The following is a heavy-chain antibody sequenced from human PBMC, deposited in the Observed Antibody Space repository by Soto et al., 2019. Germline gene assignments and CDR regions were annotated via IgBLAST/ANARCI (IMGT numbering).Heavy chain of an antibody. V-gene: IGHV1-46*01. Sequence: ASVEVSCKASGYTFTNYYIHWVRQAPGQGLEWMGIINPSGSTTYAQKFQGRVTLTRDTSTSTVYMELSRLRSEDAAVYYCAREAGVAIFGVVSYYGMDVWGQGTTVTVSS. D-gene: IGHD3-3*02. CDR1: GYTFTNYY. J-gene: IGHJ6*02. CDR3: AREAGVAIFGVVSYYGMDV. CDR2: INPSGST.